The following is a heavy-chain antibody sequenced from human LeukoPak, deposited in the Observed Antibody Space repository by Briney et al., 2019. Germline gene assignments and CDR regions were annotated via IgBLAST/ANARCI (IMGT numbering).Heavy chain of an antibody. Sequence: ASVKVSCKASGYTFTIYGISWVRQAPGQGLEWMGWISAYNGNTNYAQKLQGRVTMTTDTSTSTAYMELRSLRSDDTAMYYCARDEGVGKRGAYWGQGTLVTVSS. V-gene: IGHV1-18*01. J-gene: IGHJ4*02. CDR3: ARDEGVGKRGAY. CDR1: GYTFTIYG. CDR2: ISAYNGNT. D-gene: IGHD7-27*01.